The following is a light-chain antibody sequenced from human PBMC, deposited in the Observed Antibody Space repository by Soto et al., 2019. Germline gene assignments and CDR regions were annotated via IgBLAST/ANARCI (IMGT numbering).Light chain of an antibody. J-gene: IGLJ1*01. Sequence: QSALTQPRSVSGSPGQSVTISCTGPTIDVDSSNYVSWCQQHPGKAPKLMIYDVSERPSGVPDRFSGTKSGNTASLTISGLQAEDEADYYCCSYAGSYTWVFGSGTKVTVL. V-gene: IGLV2-11*01. CDR3: CSYAGSYTWV. CDR1: TIDVDSSNY. CDR2: DVS.